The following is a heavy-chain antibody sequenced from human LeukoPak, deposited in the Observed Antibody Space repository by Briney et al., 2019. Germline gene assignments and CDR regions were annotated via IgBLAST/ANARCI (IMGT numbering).Heavy chain of an antibody. Sequence: SETLSLTCTVSSGSISSGGYYWSWIRQHPGKGLEWIGYIYYSGSTYYNPSPKSRVTISVDTSKNQFSLKLSSVTAADTAVYYCARDSNYYGSGGRPDAFDIWGQGTMVTVSS. V-gene: IGHV4-31*03. CDR2: IYYSGST. CDR3: ARDSNYYGSGGRPDAFDI. CDR1: SGSISSGGYY. D-gene: IGHD3-10*01. J-gene: IGHJ3*02.